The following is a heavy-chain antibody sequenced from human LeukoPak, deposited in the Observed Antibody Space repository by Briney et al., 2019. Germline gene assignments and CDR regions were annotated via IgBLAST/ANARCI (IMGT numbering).Heavy chain of an antibody. J-gene: IGHJ5*02. V-gene: IGHV3-21*01. CDR2: ISWRSSDI. CDR3: AGDSGYCTITSCYNNRLDP. Sequence: GESLRLSCVASGFTLSSYNMKWVRQAPGKRLEWVSSISWRSSDIEYADSVKGRFTVSRDNAKNSLYLQMNSLRAEDTAVYYCAGDSGYCTITSCYNNRLDPWGQGTLVTVSS. CDR1: GFTLSSYN. D-gene: IGHD2-2*01.